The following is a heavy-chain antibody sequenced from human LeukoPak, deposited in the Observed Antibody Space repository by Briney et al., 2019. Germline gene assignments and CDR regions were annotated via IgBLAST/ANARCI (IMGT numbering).Heavy chain of an antibody. D-gene: IGHD5-18*01. V-gene: IGHV1-18*01. J-gene: IGHJ4*02. CDR3: ARIIGYSYGPRFDYFDY. Sequence: ASVKVSCKASAYTFTSYGISWVRHAPGQGREWMGWISTYNGNTNYAQKVQGRVTITTDTSTNTAYMELRSLRSDDTAVYYCARIIGYSYGPRFDYFDYWGQGTLVTVSS. CDR1: AYTFTSYG. CDR2: ISTYNGNT.